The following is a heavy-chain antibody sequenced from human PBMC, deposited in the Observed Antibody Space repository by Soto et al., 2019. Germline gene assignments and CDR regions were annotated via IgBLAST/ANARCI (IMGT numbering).Heavy chain of an antibody. Sequence: GASVKVSCKASGYTFTSYGISWVRQAPGQGLEWMGWISAYNGNTNYAQKLQGRVTMTTDTSTSTAYMELRSLRSDDTAVYYCARRGLGYCSGGSCPWAYWGQGTLVTVSS. CDR1: GYTFTSYG. D-gene: IGHD2-15*01. J-gene: IGHJ4*02. CDR2: ISAYNGNT. V-gene: IGHV1-18*01. CDR3: ARRGLGYCSGGSCPWAY.